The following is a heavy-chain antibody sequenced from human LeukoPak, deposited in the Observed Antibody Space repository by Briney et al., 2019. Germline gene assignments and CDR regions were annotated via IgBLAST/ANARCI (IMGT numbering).Heavy chain of an antibody. CDR1: GGSISSYY. Sequence: SETLSLTCTVSGGSISSYYWSWIRQPPGKGLEWVGYIYYSGSTIYNPSLKSRVTIISNTTTNHFFLKQISLTGADPTVDFYARPHMIDYAFDIWGQGTMVTVSS. J-gene: IGHJ3*02. V-gene: IGHV4-59*01. CDR2: IYYSGST. CDR3: ARPHMIDYAFDI. D-gene: IGHD3-22*01.